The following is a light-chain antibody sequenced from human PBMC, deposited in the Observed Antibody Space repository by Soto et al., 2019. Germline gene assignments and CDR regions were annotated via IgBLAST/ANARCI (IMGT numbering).Light chain of an antibody. Sequence: QSALTQPPSVSAAPGQKVTISCSGSSFNIGNNYVSWYQQYPGTAPKLLICDNSKRPSGIPDRFSGSKSGTSATLGITGLQTGDEADYYCGTWDSSLSAAVFGGGTKLTVL. CDR1: SFNIGNNY. CDR2: DNS. J-gene: IGLJ2*01. CDR3: GTWDSSLSAAV. V-gene: IGLV1-51*01.